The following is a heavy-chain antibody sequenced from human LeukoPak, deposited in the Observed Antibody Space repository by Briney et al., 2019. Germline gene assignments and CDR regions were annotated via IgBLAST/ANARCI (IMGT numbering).Heavy chain of an antibody. J-gene: IGHJ2*01. CDR1: GGSVNSGSHY. V-gene: IGHV4-61*01. Sequence: SETLSLTCTVSGGSVNSGSHYWSWIRQPPGKGLEWIGYIYYSGSTDYSPSLKSRVTLSLDKSKNQFSLRLSSVTAADTAVYYCTRVPNYPWYSDLWGRGTLVTVSS. CDR2: IYYSGST. D-gene: IGHD5-24*01. CDR3: TRVPNYPWYSDL.